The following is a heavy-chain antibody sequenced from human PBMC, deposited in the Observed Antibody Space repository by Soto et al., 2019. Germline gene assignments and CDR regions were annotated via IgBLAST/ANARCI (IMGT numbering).Heavy chain of an antibody. J-gene: IGHJ4*02. V-gene: IGHV1-3*01. CDR3: TRLETDY. CDR2: INGGNGNT. Sequence: ASVKVSCKASGYTFTTYTMHWVRQAPGQRLEWMGWINGGNGNTKYSQKFQGRVNFTRDTFASTAYMELSSLRSEDTAVYYCTRLETDYWGQGTLVTVSS. CDR1: GYTFTTYT.